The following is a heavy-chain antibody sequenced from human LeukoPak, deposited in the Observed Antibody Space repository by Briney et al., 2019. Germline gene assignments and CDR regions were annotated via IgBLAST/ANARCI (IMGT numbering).Heavy chain of an antibody. CDR1: GYTFTGYY. D-gene: IGHD2-2*01. V-gene: IGHV1-18*04. Sequence: ASVKVSCKASGYTFTGYYMHWVRQAPGQGLEWMGWISACNGNTNYAQKLQGRVTMTTDTSTSTAYMELRSLRSDDTAVYYCARGLVVPAAPGDAFDIWGQGTMVTVSS. CDR2: ISACNGNT. J-gene: IGHJ3*02. CDR3: ARGLVVPAAPGDAFDI.